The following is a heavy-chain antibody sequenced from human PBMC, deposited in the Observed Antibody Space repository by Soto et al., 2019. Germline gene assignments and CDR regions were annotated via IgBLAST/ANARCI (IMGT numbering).Heavy chain of an antibody. Sequence: QVQLVQSGAEVKKPGSSVTVSCKASGGTFSSYAISCVRQAPGQGLEWMGGINPNSGGTKYAQKFQGSVTMTRHMSNITAYMARIRLRSDDTAVYYWALGGVVVVPAAIAVYVMDVWGQGTKVTVSS. J-gene: IGHJ6*02. D-gene: IGHD2-2*01. CDR1: GGTFSSYA. V-gene: IGHV1-2*02. CDR3: ALGGVVVVPAAIAVYVMDV. CDR2: INPNSGGT.